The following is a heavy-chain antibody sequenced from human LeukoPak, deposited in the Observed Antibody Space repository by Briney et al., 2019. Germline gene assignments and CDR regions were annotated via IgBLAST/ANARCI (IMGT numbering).Heavy chain of an antibody. Sequence: PSETLSLTCTVSGGSISSYYWSWIRQPPGKGLEWIGYIYYSGSTNYNPSLKSRVTISLDTSKNQFSLQLNSVTAADTAVYYCAKPSRAGSTHRYFYGMDVWGQGTTVTVSS. CDR2: IYYSGST. V-gene: IGHV4-59*01. CDR3: AKPSRAGSTHRYFYGMDV. CDR1: GGSISSYY. D-gene: IGHD1-1*01. J-gene: IGHJ6*02.